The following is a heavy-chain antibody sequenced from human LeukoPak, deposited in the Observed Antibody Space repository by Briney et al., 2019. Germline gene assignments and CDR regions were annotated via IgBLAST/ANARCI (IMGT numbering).Heavy chain of an antibody. J-gene: IGHJ6*03. CDR1: GGSFSGYY. D-gene: IGHD6-6*01. CDR3: ARGGGYSSSSGNVYYYMDV. V-gene: IGHV4-34*01. Sequence: SEALSLTCAVYGGSFSGYYWSWIRQPPGKGLEWIGEINHSGSTNYNPSLKSRVTISVDTSKNQFSLKLSSVTAADTAVYYCARGGGYSSSSGNVYYYMDVWGKGTTVTVSS. CDR2: INHSGST.